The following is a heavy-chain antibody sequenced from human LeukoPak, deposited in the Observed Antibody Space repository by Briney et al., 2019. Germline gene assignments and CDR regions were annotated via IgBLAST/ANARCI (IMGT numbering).Heavy chain of an antibody. CDR2: ISSSSSYI. Sequence: PGGSLRLSCAASGFTFSSYSMNWVRQAPGKGLEWVSSISSSSSYIYYADSVKGRFTISRDNAKNSLYPQMNSLRAEDTAVYYCARDSFVVVPAATGYYYGMDVWGQGTTVTVSS. V-gene: IGHV3-21*01. D-gene: IGHD2-2*01. J-gene: IGHJ6*02. CDR1: GFTFSSYS. CDR3: ARDSFVVVPAATGYYYGMDV.